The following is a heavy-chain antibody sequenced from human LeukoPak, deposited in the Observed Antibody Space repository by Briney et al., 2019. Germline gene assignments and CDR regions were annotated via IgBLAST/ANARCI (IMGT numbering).Heavy chain of an antibody. D-gene: IGHD3-10*01. J-gene: IGHJ4*02. CDR2: IHYSGNS. Sequence: SETLSLTCTVSGDSLSNYYWSWIRQPPGKGLEWIGYIHYSGNSDYNPSLKSRVTILIDTSKNQCSLILSSVPAADTAVYYCARHFRGVVSAQLDYWGQGTRVTVSS. V-gene: IGHV4-59*08. CDR3: ARHFRGVVSAQLDY. CDR1: GDSLSNYY.